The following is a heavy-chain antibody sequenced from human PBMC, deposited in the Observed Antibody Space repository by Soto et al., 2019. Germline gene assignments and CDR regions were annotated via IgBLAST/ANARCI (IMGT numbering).Heavy chain of an antibody. CDR3: ARQGGRRTYYYYYGMDV. J-gene: IGHJ6*02. Sequence: EVQLVESGGGLVQPGGSLILSCTASGFTFSSYWMSWVRQAPGQGLEGVANIKHDGSEKNYVDSVKGRFTISTDNAKNSVFLQMNRLRAEDTAVYYCARQGGRRTYYYYYGMDVWGQGTTVTVSS. V-gene: IGHV3-7*01. D-gene: IGHD3-16*01. CDR1: GFTFSSYW. CDR2: IKHDGSEK.